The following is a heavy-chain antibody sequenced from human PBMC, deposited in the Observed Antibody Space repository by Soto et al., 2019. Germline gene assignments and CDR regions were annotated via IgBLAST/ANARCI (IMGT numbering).Heavy chain of an antibody. CDR2: IIPIFGTA. CDR1: GGTFSSYA. CDR3: ARDASGIAARPGYFDY. Sequence: QVQLVQSGAEVKKPGSSVKVSCKASGGTFSSYAISWVRQAPGQGLEWMGGIIPIFGTANYAQKFQGRVTITADESTITAYMELSSLRSEDTAVYYCARDASGIAARPGYFDYWGQGTLVTVSS. J-gene: IGHJ4*02. V-gene: IGHV1-69*01. D-gene: IGHD6-6*01.